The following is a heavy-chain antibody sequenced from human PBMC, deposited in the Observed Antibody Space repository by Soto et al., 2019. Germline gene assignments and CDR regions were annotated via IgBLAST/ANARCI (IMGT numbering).Heavy chain of an antibody. V-gene: IGHV1-69*01. Sequence: QVPLVQSGAEVKKPGSSVKVSCKTSGVSFNNNGIDWVRQAPGHGLEWMGGVSPPFRTSNYARKFQGRISITADASTGTVNMVLSSLTSEDTAQYYCARVLYYGSGSYSPYGMDVWGQGTTVTVSS. J-gene: IGHJ6*02. CDR2: VSPPFRTS. CDR1: GVSFNNNG. D-gene: IGHD3-10*01. CDR3: ARVLYYGSGSYSPYGMDV.